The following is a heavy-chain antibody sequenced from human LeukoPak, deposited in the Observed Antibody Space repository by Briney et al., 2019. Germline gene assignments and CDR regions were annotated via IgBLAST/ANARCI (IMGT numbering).Heavy chain of an antibody. D-gene: IGHD3-16*01. CDR1: GASISGSSYF. Sequence: SETLSLTCTVSGASISGSSYFWGWIRQPPGKGLEWIGSIYYSGSTYYNPSLKSRVTTSVDTSMNQFSLKLSSATTADTAIYYCARHGGTGIRNVDYWGQGILVTVSS. CDR2: IYYSGST. CDR3: ARHGGTGIRNVDY. V-gene: IGHV4-39*01. J-gene: IGHJ4*02.